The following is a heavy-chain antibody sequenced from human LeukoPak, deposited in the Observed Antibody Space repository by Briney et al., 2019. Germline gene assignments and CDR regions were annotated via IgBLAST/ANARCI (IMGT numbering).Heavy chain of an antibody. D-gene: IGHD3-9*01. CDR3: AKGSFHYDILTGYADYFDY. J-gene: IGHJ4*02. CDR1: GFTFSSYA. V-gene: IGHV3-23*01. CDR2: ISGSGGST. Sequence: GGSLRLSCAASGFTFSSYAMSWVRQAPGKGLEWVSAISGSGGSTYYADSVKGRFTTSRDNSKNTLYLQMNSLRAEDTAVYYCAKGSFHYDILTGYADYFDYWGQGTLVTVSS.